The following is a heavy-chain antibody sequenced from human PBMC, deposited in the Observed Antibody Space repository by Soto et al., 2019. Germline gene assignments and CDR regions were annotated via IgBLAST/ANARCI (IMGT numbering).Heavy chain of an antibody. CDR1: GFTFDDYA. CDR3: AKGGPDGFCSGGRCYFDY. J-gene: IGHJ4*02. V-gene: IGHV3-9*01. CDR2: ISWNSNII. D-gene: IGHD2-15*01. Sequence: EVQLVESGGGLVQPGRSLRLSCAASGFTFDDYAMHWVRRVPGKGQEWASSISWNSNIIGYADSVKGRFTISRDNAKNSLYLQMNSLRPEDTALYYCAKGGPDGFCSGGRCYFDYWGQGTLVTVSS.